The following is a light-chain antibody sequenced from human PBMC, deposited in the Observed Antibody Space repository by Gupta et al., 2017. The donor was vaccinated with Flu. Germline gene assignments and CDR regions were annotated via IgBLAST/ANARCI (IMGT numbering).Light chain of an antibody. Sequence: EIQLTQSPSSVSASVGDGVTFTCRASQGISNWLAWYQQKPGKAPNLLIYAASTLQSGVPSRFSGSGSGTDFTLTISSLQPEDFATYYCQQANSFPYTFGQGAKLEIK. CDR3: QQANSFPYT. CDR2: AAS. CDR1: QGISNW. V-gene: IGKV1-12*01. J-gene: IGKJ2*01.